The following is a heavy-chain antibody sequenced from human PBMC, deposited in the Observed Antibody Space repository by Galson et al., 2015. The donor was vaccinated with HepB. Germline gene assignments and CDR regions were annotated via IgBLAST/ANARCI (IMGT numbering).Heavy chain of an antibody. J-gene: IGHJ6*03. CDR3: ASDYSKSRGYYYYYYMDV. CDR1: GGTFSSYA. D-gene: IGHD4-11*01. CDR2: IIPIFGTA. Sequence: SVKVSCKASGGTFSSYAISWVRQAPGQGLEWMGGIIPIFGTANYAQKFQGRVTITADESTSTAYMELSSLRSEDTAVYYCASDYSKSRGYYYYYYMDVWGKGTTVTVSS. V-gene: IGHV1-69*13.